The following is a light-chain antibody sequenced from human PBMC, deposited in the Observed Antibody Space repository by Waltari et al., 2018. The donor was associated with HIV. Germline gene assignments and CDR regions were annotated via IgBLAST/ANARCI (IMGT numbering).Light chain of an antibody. CDR1: SSDVGGYNY. CDR3: SSYAGNNILV. J-gene: IGLJ2*01. CDR2: EVT. V-gene: IGLV2-8*01. Sequence: QSALTQPPSASGSPGQSVTISCPGSSSDVGGYNYVSWYQQYPGKAPKLMIYEVTKRPSGVPDRFSGSKSGNTASLTVSGLRAEDEAEYYCSSYAGNNILVFGGGTKLTVL.